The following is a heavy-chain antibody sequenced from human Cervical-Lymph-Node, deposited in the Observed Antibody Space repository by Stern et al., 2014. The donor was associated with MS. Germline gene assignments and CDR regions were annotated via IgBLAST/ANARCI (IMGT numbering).Heavy chain of an antibody. CDR3: AKDRNRGYSYGYSYGMDV. CDR2: ISWNSGSI. V-gene: IGHV3-9*01. D-gene: IGHD5-18*01. Sequence: EVQLVESGGGLVQPGRSLRLSCAASGFTFDDYAMHWVRQAPGKGLEWVSGISWNSGSIGYADSVKGRFPISRDNAKNSLYLQMNSLRAEDTALYYCAKDRNRGYSYGYSYGMDVWGQGTTVTVSS. J-gene: IGHJ6*02. CDR1: GFTFDDYA.